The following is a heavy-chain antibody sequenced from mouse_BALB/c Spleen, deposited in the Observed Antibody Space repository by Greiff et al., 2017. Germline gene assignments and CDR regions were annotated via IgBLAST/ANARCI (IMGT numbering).Heavy chain of an antibody. CDR1: GFTFSSYT. J-gene: IGHJ4*01. CDR3: TRDRDGNYDAMDY. V-gene: IGHV5-6-4*01. Sequence: EVKLVESGGGLVKPGGSLKLSCAASGFTFSSYTMSWVRQTPEKRLEWVATISSGGSYTYYPDSVKGRFTISRDNAKNTLYLQMSSLKSEHTAMYYCTRDRDGNYDAMDYWGQGTSVTVSS. CDR2: ISSGGSYT. D-gene: IGHD2-1*01.